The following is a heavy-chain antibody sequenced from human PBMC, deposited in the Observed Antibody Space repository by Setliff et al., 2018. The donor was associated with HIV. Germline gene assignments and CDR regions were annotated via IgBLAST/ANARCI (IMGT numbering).Heavy chain of an antibody. J-gene: IGHJ5*02. Sequence: ASVKVSCKASGYTFTGYYMHWVRQAPGQGLEWMGCINLNTGNTNYAQKFQGRVTVTRDTSINTAYVELRSLRLDDTAVYFCARGRTYDSSGYIGNWFDPWGQGTLVTSPQ. V-gene: IGHV1-2*02. CDR1: GYTFTGYY. CDR3: ARGRTYDSSGYIGNWFDP. CDR2: INLNTGNT. D-gene: IGHD3-22*01.